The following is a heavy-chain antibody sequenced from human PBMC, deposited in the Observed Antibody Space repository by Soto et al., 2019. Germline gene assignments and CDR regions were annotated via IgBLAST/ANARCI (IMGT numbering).Heavy chain of an antibody. D-gene: IGHD6-13*01. CDR3: ARRTGKLVDDAFDI. J-gene: IGHJ3*02. Sequence: ETLSLTCAVSGGSITSANWWTWVRQPPGGGLEWIGEISHSGITNYKASLKSRVTMSVDKTKNDVSLKLTSVTAADTAVYYCARRTGKLVDDAFDIWGQGTMVTVSS. CDR2: ISHSGIT. CDR1: GGSITSANW. V-gene: IGHV4-4*02.